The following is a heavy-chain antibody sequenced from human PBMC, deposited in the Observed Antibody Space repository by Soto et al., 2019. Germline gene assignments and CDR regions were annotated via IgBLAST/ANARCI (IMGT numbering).Heavy chain of an antibody. D-gene: IGHD6-6*01. CDR3: ATSPRSSSSEYFQH. V-gene: IGHV1-18*01. CDR2: ISAYNGNT. Sequence: ASVKVSCKASGYTFTSYGISWVRQAPGQGLEWMRWISAYNGNTNYAQKLQGRVTMTTDTSTSTAYMELRSLRSDDTAVYYCATSPRSSSSEYFQHWGQGTLVTVSS. CDR1: GYTFTSYG. J-gene: IGHJ1*01.